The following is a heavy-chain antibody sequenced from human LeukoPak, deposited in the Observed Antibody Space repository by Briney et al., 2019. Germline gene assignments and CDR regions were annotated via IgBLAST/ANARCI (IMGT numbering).Heavy chain of an antibody. CDR2: ISGSGGST. V-gene: IGHV3-23*01. D-gene: IGHD6-19*01. J-gene: IGHJ6*02. Sequence: PGGSLRLSCAASGFTFSSYAMSWVRQAPGKGLEWVSAISGSGGSTYYADSVKGRFTISRDNSKNTLYLQMNSLRAEDTAVYYCAKEAYSSGWLGPGLYYYGMDVWGQGTTVTVSS. CDR1: GFTFSSYA. CDR3: AKEAYSSGWLGPGLYYYGMDV.